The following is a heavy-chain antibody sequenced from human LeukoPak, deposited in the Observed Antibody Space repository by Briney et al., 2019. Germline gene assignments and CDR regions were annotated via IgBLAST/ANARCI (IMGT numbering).Heavy chain of an antibody. J-gene: IGHJ4*02. CDR2: IYYSGST. D-gene: IGHD4-11*01. CDR1: GGSISSSSCY. V-gene: IGHV4-39*01. Sequence: SETLSLTCTVSGGSISSSSCYWGWIRQPPGKGLEWIGSIYYSGSTYYNPSLKSRVTISVDTSKNQFSLKLSSVTAADTAVYYCARRYSNYFFDYWGQGTLVTVSS. CDR3: ARRYSNYFFDY.